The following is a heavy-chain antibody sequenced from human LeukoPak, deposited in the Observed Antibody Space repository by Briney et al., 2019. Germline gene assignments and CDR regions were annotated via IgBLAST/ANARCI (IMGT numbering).Heavy chain of an antibody. V-gene: IGHV3-23*01. CDR3: AKMQGYFDY. CDR2: ITGDGTTS. J-gene: IGHJ4*02. CDR1: GLTFSNYG. Sequence: PGGSLRPSCEASGLTFSNYGMSWVRQAPGKGLQWVSAITGDGTTSFYADSVKGRFTISRDNSKNMLYLQMSSLRAEDTAIYYCAKMQGYFDYWGQGTLVPVSS.